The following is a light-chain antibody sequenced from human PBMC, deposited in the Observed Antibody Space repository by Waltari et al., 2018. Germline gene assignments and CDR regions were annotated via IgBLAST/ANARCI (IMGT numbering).Light chain of an antibody. V-gene: IGKV3-20*01. CDR2: GAL. CDR1: QSLKVAY. J-gene: IGKJ2*01. CDR3: QQYDTSPGT. Sequence: EIVLTQSPGTLSLSPEEKAILSCRASQSLKVAYVAWYQQRSGQAPRLLIYGALYRAADIPDRFSGSGSGTDFTLTITRLEPEDFAVYYCQQYDTSPGTFGQGTKLEMK.